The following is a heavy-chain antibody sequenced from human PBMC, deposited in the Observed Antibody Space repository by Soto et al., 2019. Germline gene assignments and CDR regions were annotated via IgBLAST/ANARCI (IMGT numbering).Heavy chain of an antibody. CDR1: GGSISSSSYY. CDR3: ARKISSSSAEDAFDI. Sequence: KPSETLSLTCTVSGGSISSSSYYWGWIRQPPGKGLEWIGSIYYSGSTYYNPSLKSRVTISVDTSKNQFSLKLSSVTAADTAVYYCARKISSSSAEDAFDIWGQGTMVTVSS. J-gene: IGHJ3*02. V-gene: IGHV4-39*01. D-gene: IGHD6-6*01. CDR2: IYYSGST.